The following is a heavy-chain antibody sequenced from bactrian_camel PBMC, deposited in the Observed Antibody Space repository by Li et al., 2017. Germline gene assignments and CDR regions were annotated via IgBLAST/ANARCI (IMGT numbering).Heavy chain of an antibody. D-gene: IGHD6*01. Sequence: LVESGGGSVQAGGSLRLSCVVSGYTKSGYTMGWFRQAPGKEREGVAGIDDGGSPYYVDSVKGRFTISKDSVKNTVYLQMNSLKPEDTAVYYGVRDCGSSCHEHEGYWGQGTQVTVS. CDR1: GYTKSGYT. J-gene: IGHJ6*01. CDR3: VRDCGSSCHEHEGY. V-gene: IGHV3S57*01. CDR2: IDDGGSP.